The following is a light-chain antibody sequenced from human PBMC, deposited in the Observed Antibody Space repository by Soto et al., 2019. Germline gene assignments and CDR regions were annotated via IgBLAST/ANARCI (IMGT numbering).Light chain of an antibody. V-gene: IGLV1-44*01. CDR1: NSNIGSNT. Sequence: QSVLTQPPSASGTPGQRVTTSCSGSNSNIGSNTVNWYQQLPGTAPKLRIYSNNQRPSGVPDRFSGSKSGTSASLAISGLQSEDEADYYCAAWDDSLDGYVFGTGTKVTVL. CDR2: SNN. J-gene: IGLJ1*01. CDR3: AAWDDSLDGYV.